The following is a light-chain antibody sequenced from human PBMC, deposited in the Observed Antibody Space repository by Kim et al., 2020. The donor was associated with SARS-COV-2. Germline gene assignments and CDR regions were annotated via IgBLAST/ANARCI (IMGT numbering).Light chain of an antibody. CDR1: QGISSH. CDR3: QQYYTYPRT. Sequence: AFRMTQSPSSLSASTGDRVTISCRASQGISSHLAWYQQKPGQAPQLLIYGASTLQSGVPSRFIGSGSGTDFTLTISCLQSEDFATYYCQQYYTYPRTFGQGTTVDI. J-gene: IGKJ1*01. CDR2: GAS. V-gene: IGKV1-8*01.